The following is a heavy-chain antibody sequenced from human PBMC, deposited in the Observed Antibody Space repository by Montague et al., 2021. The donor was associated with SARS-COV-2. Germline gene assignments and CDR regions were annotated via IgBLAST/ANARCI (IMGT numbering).Heavy chain of an antibody. V-gene: IGHV4-34*01. CDR2: INHGGST. D-gene: IGHD6-19*01. J-gene: IGHJ4*02. CDR1: GGSFSGYY. Sequence: SETLSLTCAVYGGSFSGYYWNWIRQPPGKGLEWIGEINHGGSTNYNPSLKSRVTISVDTSKNQFSLKLSSVTAADTAVYYCARRVGQWLPRYQYYFDYWGQGTLVTVSS. CDR3: ARRVGQWLPRYQYYFDY.